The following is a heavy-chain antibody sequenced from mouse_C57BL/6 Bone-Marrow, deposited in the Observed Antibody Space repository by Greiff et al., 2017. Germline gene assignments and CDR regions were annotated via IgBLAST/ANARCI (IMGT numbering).Heavy chain of an antibody. V-gene: IGHV1-69*01. Sequence: VQLQQSGAELVMPGASVKLSCKASGYTFTSYWMHWVKQRPGQGLEWIGEIDPSDSYTNYNQQFKGKSTLTVDKSSSTAYMQLSSLTSEDSAVYYCARDGYYPPWFAYWGQGTLVTVSA. D-gene: IGHD2-3*01. CDR1: GYTFTSYW. J-gene: IGHJ3*01. CDR3: ARDGYYPPWFAY. CDR2: IDPSDSYT.